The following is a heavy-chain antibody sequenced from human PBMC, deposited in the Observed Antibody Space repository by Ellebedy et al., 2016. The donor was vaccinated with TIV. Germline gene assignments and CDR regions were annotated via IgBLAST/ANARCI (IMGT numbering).Heavy chain of an antibody. J-gene: IGHJ4*02. Sequence: PGGSLRLSCAASGFTFSSYWMSWVRQAPGKGLEWVANIKQDGSEKYYVDSVKGRFTISRDNSKNTLYLQMNSLRAEDTAVYYCAKHSVAGTLGCFDYWGQGTLVTVSS. CDR2: IKQDGSEK. CDR1: GFTFSSYW. V-gene: IGHV3-7*03. CDR3: AKHSVAGTLGCFDY. D-gene: IGHD6-19*01.